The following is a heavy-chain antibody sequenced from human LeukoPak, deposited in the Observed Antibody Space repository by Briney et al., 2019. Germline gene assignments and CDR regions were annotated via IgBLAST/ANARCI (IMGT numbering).Heavy chain of an antibody. V-gene: IGHV4-30-4*01. CDR3: ARDTYYYDSSGYFDAFDI. J-gene: IGHJ3*02. Sequence: SETLSLTCTVSGGSISSGDYYWSWIRQPPGKGLEWIGYIYYSGSTYYNPSLKSRVTISVDTSKNQFSLKLSSVTAADTAVYYCARDTYYYDSSGYFDAFDIWGQGTMVTVSS. CDR2: IYYSGST. D-gene: IGHD3-22*01. CDR1: GGSISSGDYY.